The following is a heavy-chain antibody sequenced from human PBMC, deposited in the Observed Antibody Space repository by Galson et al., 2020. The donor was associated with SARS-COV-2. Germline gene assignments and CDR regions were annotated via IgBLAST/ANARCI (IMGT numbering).Heavy chain of an antibody. CDR2: INPNSGDT. CDR3: TRGSNSSPFYHFDP. V-gene: IGHV1-2*06. Sequence: ASVKVSCKASGYTFSGHYMHWVRLAPGQGVEWMGRINPNSGDTDVAQKFQGRVTMTTDTSLTTAYMELSRLTSDDTAVYYCTRGSNSSPFYHFDPWGQGTLVTVSS. CDR1: GYTFSGHY. J-gene: IGHJ5*02. D-gene: IGHD3-10*01.